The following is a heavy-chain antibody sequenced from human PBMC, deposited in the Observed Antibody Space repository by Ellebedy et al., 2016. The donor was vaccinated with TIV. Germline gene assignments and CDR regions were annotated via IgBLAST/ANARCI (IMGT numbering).Heavy chain of an antibody. CDR2: ISSSGGST. J-gene: IGHJ4*02. CDR1: GFTFSSYA. V-gene: IGHV3-23*01. Sequence: GGSLRLSXAASGFTFSSYAMSWVRQAPGKGLEWVSAISSSGGSTYYADSVKGRFTISRDNSKNTLYLQMNSLRAEDTAVYYCAALSDYYASGSYYAFDYWGQGTLVTVSS. D-gene: IGHD3-10*01. CDR3: AALSDYYASGSYYAFDY.